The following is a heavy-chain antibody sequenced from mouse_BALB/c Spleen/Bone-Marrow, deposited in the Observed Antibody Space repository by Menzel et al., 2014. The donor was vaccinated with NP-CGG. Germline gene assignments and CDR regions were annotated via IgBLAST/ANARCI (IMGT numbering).Heavy chain of an antibody. J-gene: IGHJ1*01. Sequence: DVKLVESGGGLMKPGGSLKLSCAAPGFTFNDYYMYWVRQTPEKRLEWVATISNGGSYTYYPDSVKGRFTISRDNAKNNLYLQMSSLKSEDTAMYYCARDSLYYYGSSYGYFDVWGAGTTVTVSS. CDR3: ARDSLYYYGSSYGYFDV. CDR1: GFTFNDYY. D-gene: IGHD1-1*01. V-gene: IGHV5-4*02. CDR2: ISNGGSYT.